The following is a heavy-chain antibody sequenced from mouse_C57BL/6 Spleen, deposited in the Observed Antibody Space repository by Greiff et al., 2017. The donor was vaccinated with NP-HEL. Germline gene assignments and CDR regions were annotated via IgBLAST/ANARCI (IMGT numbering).Heavy chain of an antibody. V-gene: IGHV2-3*01. J-gene: IGHJ3*01. Sequence: VKLMESGPGLVAPSQSLSITCPVSGFSLTSYGVSWVRQPPGKGLEWLGVIWGDGSTHYISALISRLSISKDNSKSQVFLKLNSLQTDDTATYYCAGPTIVTTGFAYWGQGTLVTVSA. CDR1: GFSLTSYG. CDR3: AGPTIVTTGFAY. CDR2: IWGDGST. D-gene: IGHD2-5*01.